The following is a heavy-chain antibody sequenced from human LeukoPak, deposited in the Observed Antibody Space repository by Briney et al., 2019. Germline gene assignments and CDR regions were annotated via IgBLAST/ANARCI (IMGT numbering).Heavy chain of an antibody. CDR2: THHSGNT. V-gene: IGHV4-59*08. CDR3: VYDSSGYYYNFDY. CDR1: GDSVSGYY. D-gene: IGHD3-22*01. J-gene: IGHJ4*02. Sequence: PSETLSLTCIVSGDSVSGYYWNWIRQPPGKGLEWIGYTHHSGNTLYNPSLKRRVTISVDTSKNHLSLKLTSVTAADTAMYYCVYDSSGYYYNFDYWGQGILVTVSS.